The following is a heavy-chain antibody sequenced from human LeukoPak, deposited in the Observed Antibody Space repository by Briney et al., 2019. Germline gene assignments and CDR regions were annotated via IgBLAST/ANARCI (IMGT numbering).Heavy chain of an antibody. CDR2: ISPTGGST. V-gene: IGHV1-46*01. Sequence: ASVKVSCKASEYTFISSYMHWVRQAPGQGLEWMGIISPTGGSTNYAQKFQGRVTMTRDTSTSTVYMELSSLRSEDTAVYYCAKDKPGALVSSFDYWGQGTLVTVSS. J-gene: IGHJ4*02. CDR3: AKDKPGALVSSFDY. CDR1: EYTFISSY. D-gene: IGHD1-14*01.